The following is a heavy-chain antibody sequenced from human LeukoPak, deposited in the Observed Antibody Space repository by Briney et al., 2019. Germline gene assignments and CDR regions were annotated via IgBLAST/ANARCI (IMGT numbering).Heavy chain of an antibody. CDR1: GYTFTGYY. J-gene: IGHJ5*02. Sequence: VASVKVSCKASGYTFTGYYMHWVRQAPGQGLEWMGWINPNSGGTNYAQKFQGRVTMTRDTSISTAYMELGRLRSDDTAVYYCARDPYCSGGSCPLNWFDPWGQGTLVTVSS. D-gene: IGHD2-15*01. CDR3: ARDPYCSGGSCPLNWFDP. V-gene: IGHV1-2*02. CDR2: INPNSGGT.